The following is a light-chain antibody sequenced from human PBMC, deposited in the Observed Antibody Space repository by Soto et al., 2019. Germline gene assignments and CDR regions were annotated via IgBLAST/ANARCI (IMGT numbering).Light chain of an antibody. J-gene: IGLJ1*01. Sequence: QSVLTQPPSASGSPGQSVTISCTGTKNDIGVYDFVSWYQHHPGKAPRLIIYEVVQRPSGVPDRFSGSKSGNTASLTVSGLQAADEADYFCSSFTSNRIYVFGPGTKLTVL. CDR2: EVV. CDR1: KNDIGVYDF. CDR3: SSFTSNRIYV. V-gene: IGLV2-8*01.